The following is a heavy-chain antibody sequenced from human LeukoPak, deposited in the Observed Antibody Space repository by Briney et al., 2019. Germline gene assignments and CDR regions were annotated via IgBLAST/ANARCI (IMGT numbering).Heavy chain of an antibody. Sequence: AGGSLRLSCAASGFTVSSYYMNWVRQAPGKGLQWVSILYSDGATYYADSVKGRFTISRDNSKNTLFLQLNSLRAEDAALYYCAKDRYYDTNDASDIWGQGTMVTVSS. CDR1: GFTVSSYY. CDR3: AKDRYYDTNDASDI. V-gene: IGHV3-66*01. CDR2: LYSDGAT. J-gene: IGHJ3*02. D-gene: IGHD3-22*01.